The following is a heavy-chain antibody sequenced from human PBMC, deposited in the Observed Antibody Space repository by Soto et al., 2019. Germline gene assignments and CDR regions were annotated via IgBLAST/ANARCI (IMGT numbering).Heavy chain of an antibody. CDR2: IYYSGST. J-gene: IGHJ5*02. CDR1: GGSISSYY. D-gene: IGHD3-10*01. Sequence: SETLSLTCTVSGGSISSYYWSWIRQPPGKGLEWIGYIYYSGSTNYNPSLKSRVTISVDTSKNQFSLKLSSVTAADTAVYYCARDNGPILGVRNWFDPWGQGTLVTVSS. V-gene: IGHV4-59*01. CDR3: ARDNGPILGVRNWFDP.